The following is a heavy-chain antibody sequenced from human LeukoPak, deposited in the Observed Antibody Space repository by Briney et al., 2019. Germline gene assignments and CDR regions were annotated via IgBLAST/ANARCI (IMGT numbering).Heavy chain of an antibody. D-gene: IGHD6-13*01. CDR3: ARLLAAAKTDYFDS. J-gene: IGHJ4*02. V-gene: IGHV4-39*01. CDR1: GGSISSSDYY. Sequence: TSETLSLTCTVSGGSISSSDYYWAWVRQPPGKGLEWIGSISYSGSSYYNASLMSRVALSVDTSKNQFSLRLSSVTAADTAVHYCARLLAAAKTDYFDSWGQGILVAVSS. CDR2: ISYSGSS.